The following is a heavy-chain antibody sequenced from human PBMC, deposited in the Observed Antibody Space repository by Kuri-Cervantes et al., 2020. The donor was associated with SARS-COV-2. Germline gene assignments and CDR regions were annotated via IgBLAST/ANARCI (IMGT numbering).Heavy chain of an antibody. CDR2: NSYSGSP. CDR1: GGSISSYY. Sequence: SETLSLTCTVSGGSISSYYWSWIRQPPGKGLEWIGYNSYSGSPEYGPSLRSRVTISVDASKNHLSLQLSSVTAADTAVYYCARLYSSYSRGSLRAFDIWGQGAKVTVSS. V-gene: IGHV4-59*08. CDR3: ARLYSSYSRGSLRAFDI. D-gene: IGHD3-22*01. J-gene: IGHJ3*02.